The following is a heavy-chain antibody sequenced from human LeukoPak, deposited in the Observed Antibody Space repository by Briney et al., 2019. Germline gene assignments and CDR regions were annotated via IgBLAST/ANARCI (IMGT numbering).Heavy chain of an antibody. CDR2: INPNSGGT. V-gene: IGHV1-2*02. Sequence: ASVKVSCKASGYTFTGYYMHWVRQAPGQGLEWMGWINPNSGGTNYAQKFQGRVTMTRDTSISTAYMELSRLRSDDTAVYYCARGYSGYDPHFDYWGQGTLVTVSS. J-gene: IGHJ4*02. CDR1: GYTFTGYY. D-gene: IGHD5-12*01. CDR3: ARGYSGYDPHFDY.